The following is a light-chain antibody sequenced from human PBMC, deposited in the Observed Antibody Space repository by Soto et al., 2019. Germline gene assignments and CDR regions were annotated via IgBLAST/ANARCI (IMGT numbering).Light chain of an antibody. V-gene: IGLV2-14*01. CDR2: DVS. Sequence: QSVLTQPASVSGSPGQSITISCTGTSSDVGGSKYVAWYQQPPGKAPRIIIYDVSDRPSGVSYRFSGSKSGNTASLTITGPQAEDGAIYYCGSYKTFNLLVFGGGPKLTVL. J-gene: IGLJ3*02. CDR3: GSYKTFNLLV. CDR1: SSDVGGSKY.